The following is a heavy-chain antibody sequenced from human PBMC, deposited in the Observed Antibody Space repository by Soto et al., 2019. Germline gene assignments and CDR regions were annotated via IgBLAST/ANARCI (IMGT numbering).Heavy chain of an antibody. CDR1: GYSFSTYS. D-gene: IGHD2-2*01. J-gene: IGHJ4*02. CDR3: APWRSSNWFDY. Sequence: GESLKISCQCSGYSFSTYSIGWVRQMPGKGLEWMGNIHSGDSNARYSPSFQGQVTISVDKSISTAYLQWNSLKASDTALYYCAPWRSSNWFDYWGQGTLVTVSS. V-gene: IGHV5-51*01. CDR2: IHSGDSNA.